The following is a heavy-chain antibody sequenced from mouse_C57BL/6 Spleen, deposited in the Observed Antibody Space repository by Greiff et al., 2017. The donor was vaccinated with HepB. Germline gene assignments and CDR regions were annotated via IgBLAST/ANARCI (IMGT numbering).Heavy chain of an antibody. CDR1: GYTFTSYW. V-gene: IGHV1-64*01. Sequence: VQLQQPGAELVKPGASVKLSCKASGYTFTSYWMHWVKQRPGQGLERIGMIHPNSGSTNYNEKFKSKATLTVDKSSSTAYMQLSSLTSEDSAVYYCARPRGGYAMDYWGQGTSVTVSS. CDR3: ARPRGGYAMDY. J-gene: IGHJ4*01. CDR2: IHPNSGST.